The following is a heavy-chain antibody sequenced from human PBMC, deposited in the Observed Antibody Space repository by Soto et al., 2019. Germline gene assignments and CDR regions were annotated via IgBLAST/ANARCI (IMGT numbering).Heavy chain of an antibody. CDR1: GDSVNSYY. D-gene: IGHD5-12*01. Sequence: PSETLSLTCTVTGDSVNSYYWSWIRQPAGKGLAWIGRIYTSGSTNYNPSLKCRVTMSVDTSKNQFSLKLSSVTAADTAVYYCARTYSGYDPYFDYWGQGTLVTVYS. J-gene: IGHJ4*02. CDR3: ARTYSGYDPYFDY. CDR2: IYTSGST. V-gene: IGHV4-4*07.